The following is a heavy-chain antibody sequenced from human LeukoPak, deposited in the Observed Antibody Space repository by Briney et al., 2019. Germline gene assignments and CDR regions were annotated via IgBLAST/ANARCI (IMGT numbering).Heavy chain of an antibody. CDR1: GYTFTGYY. V-gene: IGHV1-2*02. D-gene: IGHD4-11*01. J-gene: IGHJ4*02. CDR3: ARNLIPVTGSPVFDY. Sequence: ASVKVSCKASGYTFTGYYMHWVRQAPGQGLEWMGWINPNSGGTNYAQKFQGGVTMTRDTSISTAYMELSRLRSDDTAVYYCARNLIPVTGSPVFDYWGQGTLVTVSS. CDR2: INPNSGGT.